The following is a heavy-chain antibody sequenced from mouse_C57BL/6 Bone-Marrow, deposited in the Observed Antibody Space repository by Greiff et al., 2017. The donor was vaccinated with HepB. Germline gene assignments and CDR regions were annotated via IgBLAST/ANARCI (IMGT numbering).Heavy chain of an antibody. J-gene: IGHJ4*01. CDR3: ERLRDYAYYAMDY. Sequence: VESGGGLVKPGGSLKLSCAASGFTFSDYGMHWVRQAPEKGLEWVAYISSGSSTIYYADTVKGRFTISRDNAKNTLFLQMTSLRSEDTAMYYCERLRDYAYYAMDYWGQGTSVTVSS. CDR1: GFTFSDYG. D-gene: IGHD2-4*01. V-gene: IGHV5-17*01. CDR2: ISSGSSTI.